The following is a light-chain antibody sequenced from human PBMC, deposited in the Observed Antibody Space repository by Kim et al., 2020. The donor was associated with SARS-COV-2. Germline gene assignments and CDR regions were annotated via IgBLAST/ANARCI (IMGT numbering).Light chain of an antibody. Sequence: DIQMTQSPSTLSASVGDRVTITCRASQSISTWLAWYQQKPGKAPKLLIYKASSLQSGVPSRFSGSGSGTEFTLTISSLQPDDVATYYCQKYNSYPCTFGPGTKVDIK. J-gene: IGKJ1*01. CDR2: KAS. CDR3: QKYNSYPCT. V-gene: IGKV1-5*03. CDR1: QSISTW.